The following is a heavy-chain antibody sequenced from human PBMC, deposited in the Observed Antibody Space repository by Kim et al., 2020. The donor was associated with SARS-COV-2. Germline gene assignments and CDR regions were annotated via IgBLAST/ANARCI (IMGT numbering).Heavy chain of an antibody. J-gene: IGHJ5*02. D-gene: IGHD3-22*01. V-gene: IGHV1-18*01. CDR2: ISAYNGNT. CDR3: ARDLGYDSSGYPWFDP. CDR1: GYTFTSYG. Sequence: ASVKVSCKASGYTFTSYGISWVRQAPGQGLEWMGWISAYNGNTNYAQKLQGRVTMTTDTSTSTAYMELRSLRSDDTAVYYCARDLGYDSSGYPWFDPWGQGTLVTVSS.